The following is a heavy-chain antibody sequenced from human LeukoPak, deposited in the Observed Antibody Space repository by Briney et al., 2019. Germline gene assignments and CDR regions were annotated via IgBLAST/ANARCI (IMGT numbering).Heavy chain of an antibody. J-gene: IGHJ4*02. CDR2: IKQDGSEK. CDR1: GFTFSSYA. D-gene: IGHD3-10*01. V-gene: IGHV3-7*01. Sequence: GGSLRLSCAASGFTFSSYAMSWVRQAPGKGLEWVANIKQDGSEKYYVDSVKGRFTISRDNAKNSLYLQMNSLRAEDTAVYYCARAMVRGVIRDWGQGTLVTVSS. CDR3: ARAMVRGVIRD.